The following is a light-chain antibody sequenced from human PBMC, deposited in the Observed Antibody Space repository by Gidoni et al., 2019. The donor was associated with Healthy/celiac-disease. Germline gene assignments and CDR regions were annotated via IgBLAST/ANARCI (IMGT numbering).Light chain of an antibody. CDR3: SSYTSSSTPV. V-gene: IGLV2-14*03. Sequence: QSALTPPASVSGSTGQSITIPCTGTSSDVGGYNSVSCYQHHPGKAPKLMIYDVSNRPSGVSNRFSCSKSGNTASLTISGLQAEDEADYYCSSYTSSSTPVFGTGTKVTVL. J-gene: IGLJ1*01. CDR1: SSDVGGYNS. CDR2: DVS.